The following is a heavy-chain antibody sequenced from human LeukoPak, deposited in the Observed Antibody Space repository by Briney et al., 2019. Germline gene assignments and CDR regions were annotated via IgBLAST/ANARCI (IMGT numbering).Heavy chain of an antibody. CDR2: IFHSGST. CDR1: GASISSYY. Sequence: SETLSLTCTVSGASISSYYWSWIRQPPGEGLEWIGYIFHSGSTIHNPSLKSRLTISIDTSKNQFSLKLSSVTAADTAVYYCASLTLNRDGYNYPDHWGRGTLVTVSS. V-gene: IGHV4-59*08. D-gene: IGHD5-24*01. CDR3: ASLTLNRDGYNYPDH. J-gene: IGHJ4*02.